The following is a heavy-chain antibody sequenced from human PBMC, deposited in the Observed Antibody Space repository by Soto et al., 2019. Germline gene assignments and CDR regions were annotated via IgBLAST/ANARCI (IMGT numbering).Heavy chain of an antibody. D-gene: IGHD5-12*01. V-gene: IGHV1-2*02. CDR3: ARHSGYDYVFDY. J-gene: IGHJ4*02. CDR2: INPNNGDT. Sequence: ASVKVSCKDCGYTLTGYYIHWVRQAPGQELEGMGWINPNNGDTNYAQKLQDRVYMISETSTNTAHMEPKSLKLHGHGVYYRARHSGYDYVFDYWGQGTLVTVSS. CDR1: GYTLTGYY.